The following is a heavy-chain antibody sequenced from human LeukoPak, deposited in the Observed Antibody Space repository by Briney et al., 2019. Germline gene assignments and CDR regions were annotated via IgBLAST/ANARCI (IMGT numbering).Heavy chain of an antibody. D-gene: IGHD3-10*01. J-gene: IGHJ6*03. V-gene: IGHV3-21*01. CDR1: GFTFSTYN. CDR2: ISSGRTYR. CDR3: ARAVGQYYYGSGSYYIEDYYYYYMDV. Sequence: GGSLRLSCAASGFTFSTYNMNWVRQAPGKGLEWVSSISSGRTYRYYAASVKGRFTISRDNAKNSLYLQMNSLRAEDTAVYYCARAVGQYYYGSGSYYIEDYYYYYMDVWGKGTTVTISS.